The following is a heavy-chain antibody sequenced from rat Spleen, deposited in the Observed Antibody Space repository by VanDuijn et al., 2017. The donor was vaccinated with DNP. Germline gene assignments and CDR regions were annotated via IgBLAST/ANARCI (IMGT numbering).Heavy chain of an antibody. J-gene: IGHJ3*01. CDR1: GFTVNNFW. V-gene: IGHV5-31*01. Sequence: EVQLVESGGDLVQPGRSLKLSCVVSGFTVNNFWMAWIRQVPGKGLEWVAAIISSGGSTYYPNSVKGRFTISRDNANNTLYLQMDSLRSEDTATYYCATDRQLRGFAYWGQGTLVTVSS. D-gene: IGHD1-10*01. CDR3: ATDRQLRGFAY. CDR2: IISSGGST.